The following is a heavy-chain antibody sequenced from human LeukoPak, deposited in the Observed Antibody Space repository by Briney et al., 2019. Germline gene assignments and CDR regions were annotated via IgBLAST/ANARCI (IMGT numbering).Heavy chain of an antibody. V-gene: IGHV3-23*01. CDR3: ARNENSGWGYFDY. D-gene: IGHD5-12*01. CDR1: GFTFSSSA. Sequence: GGSLRLSCAASGFTFSSSAMSWVRQVPGKGLEWVSGISASGGSTNYADSVRGRFTISRDNSKNTLYVQMNSLRDEDTALYYCARNENSGWGYFDYWGQGTLVTVSS. CDR2: ISASGGST. J-gene: IGHJ4*02.